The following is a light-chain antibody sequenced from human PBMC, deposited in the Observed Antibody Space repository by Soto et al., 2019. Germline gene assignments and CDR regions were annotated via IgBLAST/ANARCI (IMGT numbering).Light chain of an antibody. CDR2: GAS. Sequence: DLQMTQSPSSLSAFVGDRVTITFRASQSIARLLNWYQQKPGKAPNLLIFGASTLQSGVPSRFSGSGSGTDFTLTITSLQPEDFATYNCQQSRNSHRTFGKGNKVDI. V-gene: IGKV1-39*01. CDR1: QSIARL. CDR3: QQSRNSHRT. J-gene: IGKJ1*01.